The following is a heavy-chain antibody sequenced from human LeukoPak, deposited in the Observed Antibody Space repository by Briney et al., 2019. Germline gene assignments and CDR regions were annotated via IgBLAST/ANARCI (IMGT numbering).Heavy chain of an antibody. J-gene: IGHJ4*02. CDR1: GFTFSSYW. V-gene: IGHV3-74*01. CDR3: ARVEWELDFDY. Sequence: GGSLRLSCAASGFTFSSYWMHWVRQAPGKGLVWVSRINSDGSSTSCADSVKGRFTISRDNAKNTLYLQMNSLRAEDTAVYYCARVEWELDFDYWGQGTLVTVSS. D-gene: IGHD1-26*01. CDR2: INSDGSST.